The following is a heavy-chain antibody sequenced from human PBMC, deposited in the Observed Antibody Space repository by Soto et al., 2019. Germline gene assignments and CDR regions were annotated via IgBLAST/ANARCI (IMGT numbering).Heavy chain of an antibody. CDR2: INYSGST. Sequence: QVQLQQSGPGLLKPSETLSLTCTVSAGPFSNYYWSWIRQPPGKGLEWIGDINYSGSTNYNPSLNSQVTRPVNTSKAQYALMLSSVTAADTAVYYCSRGDLVYYYGSGSPTFHPWGQGTLVTVS. D-gene: IGHD3-10*01. V-gene: IGHV4-59*12. J-gene: IGHJ5*02. CDR3: SRGDLVYYYGSGSPTFHP. CDR1: AGPFSNYY.